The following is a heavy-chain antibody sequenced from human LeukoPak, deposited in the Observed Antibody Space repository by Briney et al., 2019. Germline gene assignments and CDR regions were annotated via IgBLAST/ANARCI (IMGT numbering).Heavy chain of an antibody. J-gene: IGHJ4*02. CDR3: ARPRYYDSLYYFDY. CDR1: GYSFTSYW. D-gene: IGHD3-22*01. V-gene: IGHV5-51*01. CDR2: IYPGDSDT. Sequence: GESLKISCKGSGYSFTSYWIGWVGQMPGKGLEWMGVIYPGDSDTRYSPSFQGQVTISADKSISTAYLQWSSLKASDTAMYYCARPRYYDSLYYFDYWGQGTLVTVSS.